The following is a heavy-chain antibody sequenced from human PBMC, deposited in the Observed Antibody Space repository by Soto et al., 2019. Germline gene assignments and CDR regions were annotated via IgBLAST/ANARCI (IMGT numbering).Heavy chain of an antibody. CDR1: GGSISSYY. CDR2: IYYSGST. V-gene: IGHV4-59*01. Sequence: PEETLSLTCTVSGGSISSYYWSWIRQPPGKGLEWIGYIYYSGSTNYNPSLKSRVTISVDTSKNQFSLKLLSVASADTAVYFCAAGEASSRNLAPYYLNFWGQGTLVTVSS. CDR3: AAGEASSRNLAPYYLNF. J-gene: IGHJ4*02. D-gene: IGHD6-13*01.